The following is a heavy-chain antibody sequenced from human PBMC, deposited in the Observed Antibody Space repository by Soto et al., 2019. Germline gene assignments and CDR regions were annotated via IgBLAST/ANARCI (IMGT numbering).Heavy chain of an antibody. Sequence: SETLSLTCTVSGGSISSYYWSWIRQPPGKGLEWIGYIYYSRSTNYNPSLKSRVTISVDTSKNQFSLKLSSVTAADTAVYYCARGTSYDGGTFDYWGQGTLVTAPQ. V-gene: IGHV4-59*01. D-gene: IGHD3-16*01. CDR3: ARGTSYDGGTFDY. CDR1: GGSISSYY. CDR2: IYYSRST. J-gene: IGHJ4*02.